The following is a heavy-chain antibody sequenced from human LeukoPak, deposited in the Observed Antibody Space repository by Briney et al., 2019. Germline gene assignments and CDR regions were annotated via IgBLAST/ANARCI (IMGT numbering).Heavy chain of an antibody. J-gene: IGHJ4*02. CDR1: GGSISSGSYY. CDR3: ARQQLKTMASFDY. CDR2: IYMNGST. V-gene: IGHV4-61*02. D-gene: IGHD5-24*01. Sequence: PSQTLSLTCTVSGGSISSGSYYWSWIRQPAGKGLEWIGRIYMNGSTNYNPSLKSRITMSVDTSKNQFSLKLSSVTAADTAVYYCARQQLKTMASFDYWGQGTLVTVSS.